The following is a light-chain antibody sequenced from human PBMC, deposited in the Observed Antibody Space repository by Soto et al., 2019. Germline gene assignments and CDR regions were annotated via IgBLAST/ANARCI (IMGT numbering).Light chain of an antibody. J-gene: IGKJ1*01. CDR2: AAS. V-gene: IGKV1-39*01. CDR1: QNVSSY. Sequence: DLHIPRSPSSVSASVGDTVISTWRAGQNVSSYLNWYQQKPGKAPKLLIYAASSLQSGVPSRFSGSGSGTDFTLTISSLQPEDFATYYCQQSYSTPPTFGQGTKVDIK. CDR3: QQSYSTPPT.